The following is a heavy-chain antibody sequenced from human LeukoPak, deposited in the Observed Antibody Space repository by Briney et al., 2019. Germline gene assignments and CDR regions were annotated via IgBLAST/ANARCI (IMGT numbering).Heavy chain of an antibody. Sequence: PGGSLRLSCAASGFTFDDYGMSWVRQAPGKGLEWVSGINWNGGSTGYADSVKGRFTISRDNAKNSLYLQMNSLRAEDTALYHCARDSPFDSSGYYEFDYWGQGTLVTVSS. V-gene: IGHV3-20*01. CDR2: INWNGGST. D-gene: IGHD3-22*01. CDR3: ARDSPFDSSGYYEFDY. J-gene: IGHJ4*02. CDR1: GFTFDDYG.